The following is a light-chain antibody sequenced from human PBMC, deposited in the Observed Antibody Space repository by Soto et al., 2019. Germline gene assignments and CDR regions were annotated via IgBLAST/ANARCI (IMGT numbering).Light chain of an antibody. CDR3: QQFNSYPIT. J-gene: IGKJ5*01. Sequence: ENQMAPSPFPLSSSVRNRFTITCRASQSISSWLAWYQQTTGKAPKLLIYEASNLESGVPSRFRGRGSGTEFTLTIGGLQPDDFATYYCQQFNSYPITFGQGTRLEIK. CDR1: QSISSW. CDR2: EAS. V-gene: IGKV1-5*01.